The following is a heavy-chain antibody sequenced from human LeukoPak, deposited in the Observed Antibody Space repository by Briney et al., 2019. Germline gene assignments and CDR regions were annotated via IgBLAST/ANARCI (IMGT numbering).Heavy chain of an antibody. V-gene: IGHV4-59*08. Sequence: SETLSLICTVSGGSISSYYWSWIRQPPGKGLEWIGYMYYSGSTNSNPALKSRVTISVDTSKSQISLKLSSVTAADAAVYYCARLVAPRYNYYDMDVWGQGTTVTVSS. CDR3: ARLVAPRYNYYDMDV. CDR1: GGSISSYY. J-gene: IGHJ6*02. D-gene: IGHD5-12*01. CDR2: MYYSGST.